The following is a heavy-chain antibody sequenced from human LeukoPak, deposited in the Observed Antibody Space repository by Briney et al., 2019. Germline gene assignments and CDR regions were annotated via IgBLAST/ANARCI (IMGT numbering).Heavy chain of an antibody. Sequence: PGGSLRLSCAASGFTFSSYGMHWVRQAPGKGLEWVALISYDGSNEYYADSVKGRFTISRDKSKNTLYLQMNSLRAEDTAVYYCAKDPRWSYYGSGSYDAFDIWGQGTMVTVSS. D-gene: IGHD3-10*01. CDR2: ISYDGSNE. CDR3: AKDPRWSYYGSGSYDAFDI. J-gene: IGHJ3*02. V-gene: IGHV3-30*18. CDR1: GFTFSSYG.